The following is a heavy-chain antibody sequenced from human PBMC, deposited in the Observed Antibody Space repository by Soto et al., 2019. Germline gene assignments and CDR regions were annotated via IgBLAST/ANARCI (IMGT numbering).Heavy chain of an antibody. V-gene: IGHV3-53*01. D-gene: IGHD3-10*01. CDR3: ARLGPYGSESYMFRYSRFDP. Sequence: PGGSLRLSCAASGFTVSSNYMNWVRQAPGKGLEWVSVVYSGGSTYYAASVKGRFTISRDTSKNTLFLQMNNLRVEDTAVYFCARLGPYGSESYMFRYSRFDPWGQGTRVTVSS. CDR2: VYSGGST. J-gene: IGHJ5*02. CDR1: GFTVSSNY.